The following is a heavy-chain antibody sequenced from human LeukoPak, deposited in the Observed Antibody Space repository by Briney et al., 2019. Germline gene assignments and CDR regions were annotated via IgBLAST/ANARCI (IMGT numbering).Heavy chain of an antibody. D-gene: IGHD3-22*01. J-gene: IGHJ4*02. CDR2: INPNSGGT. V-gene: IGHV1-2*02. CDR1: GYTFTGYY. CDR3: ARDLDSSGYFDY. Sequence: GASVKVSCKASGYTFTGYYMHWVRQAPGQGLEWMGWINPNSGGTNYAQKFQGRVTMTRDTSISTAYMELSRLRSEDTAVYYCARDLDSSGYFDYWGQGTLVTVSS.